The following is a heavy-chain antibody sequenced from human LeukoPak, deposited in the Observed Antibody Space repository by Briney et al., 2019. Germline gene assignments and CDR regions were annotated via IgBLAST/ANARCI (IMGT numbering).Heavy chain of an antibody. Sequence: SETLSLACTVSGGSISSYYWSWIRQPPGKGLEWIGYIYYSGSTNYNPSLKSRVTISVDTSKNQFSLKLSSVTAADTAVYYCARGKSQVRSAYYDFWSGSPLVDYFDYWGQGTLVTVSS. V-gene: IGHV4-59*01. CDR3: ARGKSQVRSAYYDFWSGSPLVDYFDY. CDR2: IYYSGST. CDR1: GGSISSYY. D-gene: IGHD3-3*01. J-gene: IGHJ4*02.